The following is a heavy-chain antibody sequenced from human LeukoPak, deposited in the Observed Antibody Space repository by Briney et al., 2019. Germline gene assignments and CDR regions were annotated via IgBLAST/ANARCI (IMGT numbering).Heavy chain of an antibody. Sequence: GGSLRLSCAASGFTFNSYWMSWVRQAPGKGLEWVSSINSGSSYMTYADSVRGRFTISRDNAKNSVYMQMNSLRVEDTAVYYCAGGIDYWGRGTLVTVSS. J-gene: IGHJ4*02. V-gene: IGHV3-21*06. CDR1: GFTFNSYW. CDR2: INSGSSYM. CDR3: AGGIDY.